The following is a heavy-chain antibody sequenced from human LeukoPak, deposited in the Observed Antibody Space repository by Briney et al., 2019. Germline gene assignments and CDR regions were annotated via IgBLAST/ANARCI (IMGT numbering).Heavy chain of an antibody. J-gene: IGHJ4*02. CDR2: IRYDGSNK. V-gene: IGHV3-30*02. CDR3: AKDCRTPLVVVQADY. Sequence: GGSLRLSCAASGFTFSSYGMHWVRHAPGKGLEWVAFIRYDGSNKYYADSVKGRFTISRDNSKNTLYLQMNSLRAEDTAVYYCAKDCRTPLVVVQADYWGQGTLVTVSS. CDR1: GFTFSSYG. D-gene: IGHD2-2*01.